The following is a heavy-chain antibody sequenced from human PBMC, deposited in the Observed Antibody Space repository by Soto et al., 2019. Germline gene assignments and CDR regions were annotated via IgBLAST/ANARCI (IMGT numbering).Heavy chain of an antibody. CDR1: DGSISSSSYY. Sequence: SETLSLTFTVSDGSISSSSYYCGWIRQPPGKGLEWIGSIYYSGSTYYNPSLKSRVTISVDTSKNQFSLTLSSVTAADTAVYYCARPGVSKGYMDVWGKGTTVTVSS. V-gene: IGHV4-39*01. CDR2: IYYSGST. CDR3: ARPGVSKGYMDV. J-gene: IGHJ6*03.